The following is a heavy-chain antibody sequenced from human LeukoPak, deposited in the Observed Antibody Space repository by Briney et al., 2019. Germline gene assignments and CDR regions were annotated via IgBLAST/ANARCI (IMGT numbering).Heavy chain of an antibody. J-gene: IGHJ3*02. CDR2: INPNSGGT. CDR3: ARATDYYDSSGYFLGANAFGI. D-gene: IGHD3-22*01. V-gene: IGHV1-2*02. CDR1: GYTFTGYY. Sequence: ASVKVSCKASGYTFTGYYMHWVRQAPGQGLEWMGWINPNSGGTNYAQKFQGRVTMTRDTSISTAYMELSRLRSDDTAVYYCARATDYYDSSGYFLGANAFGIWGQGTMVTVSS.